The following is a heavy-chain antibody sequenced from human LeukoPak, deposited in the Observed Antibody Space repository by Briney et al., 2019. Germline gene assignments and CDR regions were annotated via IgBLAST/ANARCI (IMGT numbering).Heavy chain of an antibody. D-gene: IGHD5-12*01. CDR2: IYYSGST. Sequence: SETLSLTCTVSGGSISSYYWSWIRQPPGKGLEWIGYIYYSGSTNYNPSIKSRVTISVDTSKNQFSLKLSYVTAEDTAVYYWAGIGIGATFRSEYFDFWGQGTLVTVSS. V-gene: IGHV4-59*12. CDR1: GGSISSYY. J-gene: IGHJ4*02. CDR3: AGIGIGATFRSEYFDF.